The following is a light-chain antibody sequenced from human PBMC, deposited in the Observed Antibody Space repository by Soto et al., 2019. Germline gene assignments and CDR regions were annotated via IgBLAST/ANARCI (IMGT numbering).Light chain of an antibody. CDR1: QAISSY. Sequence: DIQLTQSPSFLSASVGDRVTITCRVSQAISSYLVWYQQKPGRAPKLLVYGATILQSGVPSRFSGSGSRTEFTLTISGLLPEDFANYYCQQVNSFPYTFGQGT. J-gene: IGKJ2*01. CDR2: GAT. V-gene: IGKV1-9*01. CDR3: QQVNSFPYT.